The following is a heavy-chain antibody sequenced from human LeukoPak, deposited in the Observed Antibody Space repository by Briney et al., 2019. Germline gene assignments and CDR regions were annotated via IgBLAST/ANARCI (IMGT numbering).Heavy chain of an antibody. CDR3: ANSLGQVPAAIDDAFDI. D-gene: IGHD2-2*01. CDR1: GGSFSGYY. V-gene: IGHV4-34*01. J-gene: IGHJ3*02. CDR2: INHSGST. Sequence: SETLSLTCAVYGGSFSGYYWSWIRQPPGKGLEWIGEINHSGSTNYNPSLKSRVTISVDTSKNQFSLKLSSVTAADTAVYYCANSLGQVPAAIDDAFDIWDQGTMVTVSS.